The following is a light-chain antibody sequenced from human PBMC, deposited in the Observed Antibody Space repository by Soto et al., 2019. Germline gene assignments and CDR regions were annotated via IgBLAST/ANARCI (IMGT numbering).Light chain of an antibody. J-gene: IGKJ1*01. Sequence: EIVLTQSPGTLSLSPGERATLSCRASQSVSSSYLAWYQKKPGQAPRLLIYGASTRATGIPARFSGSGSGTELTLTISSLQSEDFAVYYCQQYNNWPPWTFGQGTKVDIK. V-gene: IGKV3-15*01. CDR2: GAS. CDR3: QQYNNWPPWT. CDR1: QSVSSSY.